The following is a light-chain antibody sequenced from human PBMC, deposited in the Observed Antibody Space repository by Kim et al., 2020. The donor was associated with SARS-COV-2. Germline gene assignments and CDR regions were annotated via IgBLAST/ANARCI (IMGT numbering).Light chain of an antibody. CDR3: QQVNDYPHT. V-gene: IGKV1-9*01. J-gene: IGKJ2*01. CDR1: QSISSY. CDR2: TAS. Sequence: SVGDRVTITCRTSQSISSYLAWYQHKTENDPKSLIHTASTMHSEVPSRFSGSGSGTDITLTISSLQPEDFATHYCQQVNDYPHTFGQRT.